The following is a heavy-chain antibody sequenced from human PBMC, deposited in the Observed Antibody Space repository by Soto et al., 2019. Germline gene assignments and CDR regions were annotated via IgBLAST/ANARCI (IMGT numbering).Heavy chain of an antibody. Sequence: QVQLVQSGAEVKKPGSSVKVSCKASGGTFSSYAISWVRQAPGQGLEWMGGIIPIFGTANYAQKFQGRVTITADKSTSTAYMELSSLRSEDTAVYYCARQYCSSISCLDHYYYYYGMDVWGQGTTVTVSS. CDR2: IIPIFGTA. CDR1: GGTFSSYA. V-gene: IGHV1-69*06. CDR3: ARQYCSSISCLDHYYYYYGMDV. J-gene: IGHJ6*02. D-gene: IGHD2-2*01.